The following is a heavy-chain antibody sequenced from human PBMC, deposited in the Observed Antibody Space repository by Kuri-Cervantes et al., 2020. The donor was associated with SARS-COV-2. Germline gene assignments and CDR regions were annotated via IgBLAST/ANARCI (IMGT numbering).Heavy chain of an antibody. CDR2: IYYSGST. CDR3: ARDSSGYDLTIDY. Sequence: SETLSFTCTVSGYSISRDYYWGWIRQPPGKGLEWIGYIYYSGSTNYNPSLKSRVTISVDTSKNQFSLKLSSVTAADTAVYYCARDSSGYDLTIDYWGQGTLVTVSS. CDR1: GYSISRDYY. D-gene: IGHD3-22*01. V-gene: IGHV4-38-2*02. J-gene: IGHJ4*02.